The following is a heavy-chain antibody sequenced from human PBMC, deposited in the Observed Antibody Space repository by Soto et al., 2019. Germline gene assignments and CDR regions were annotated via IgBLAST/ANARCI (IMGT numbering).Heavy chain of an antibody. D-gene: IGHD1-1*01. V-gene: IGHV3-53*01. CDR2: LYDVDGS. CDR1: GLTISGKKY. J-gene: IGHJ3*01. Sequence: DVQLVESGGGLIQPGGSLRLSCAAFGLTISGKKYVAWVRQAPGKGLEWVSGLYDVDGSFYADSVRGRFTTSSDSSNPTVYLQMNDLRPDDTAVYYCATWHERAHAYDVWGQGTTVTVSS. CDR3: ATWHERAHAYDV.